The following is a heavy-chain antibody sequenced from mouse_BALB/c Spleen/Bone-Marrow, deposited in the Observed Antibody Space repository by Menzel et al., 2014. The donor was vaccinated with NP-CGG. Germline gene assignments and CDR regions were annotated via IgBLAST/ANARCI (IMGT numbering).Heavy chain of an antibody. D-gene: IGHD1-1*01. CDR1: GFTFSGFG. CDR2: ISRGSSTI. CDR3: ARSGITTGSYWYFDI. J-gene: IGHJ1*01. Sequence: EVQGVESGGGLVQPGGSRKLSCAASGFTFSGFGMHWVRQAPEKGLEWVAYISRGSSTIYYADTVKGRFTISRDNPKNTPFLQMTSLRSEDTAMYYCARSGITTGSYWYFDIWGAGTTVTVSS. V-gene: IGHV5-17*02.